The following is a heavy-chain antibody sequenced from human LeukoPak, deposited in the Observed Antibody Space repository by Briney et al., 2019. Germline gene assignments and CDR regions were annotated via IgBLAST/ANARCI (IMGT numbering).Heavy chain of an antibody. Sequence: SETLSLTCTVSGGSISSGSCYWSWIRQPAGKGLEWIGRIYTSGSTNYNPSLKSRVTISVDTSKNQFSLKLSSATAADTAVYYCARGRGGSSGDFDYWGQGTLVTVSS. D-gene: IGHD2-15*01. CDR1: GGSISSGSCY. V-gene: IGHV4-61*02. CDR3: ARGRGGSSGDFDY. J-gene: IGHJ4*02. CDR2: IYTSGST.